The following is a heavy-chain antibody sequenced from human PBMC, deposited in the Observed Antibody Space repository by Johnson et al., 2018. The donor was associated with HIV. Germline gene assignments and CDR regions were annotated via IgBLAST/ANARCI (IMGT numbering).Heavy chain of an antibody. J-gene: IGHJ3*02. CDR2: IKSKTDGGTT. CDR1: GFTFSNAW. D-gene: IGHD3-9*01. V-gene: IGHV3-15*01. Sequence: LVESGGGLVKPGGSLRLSCAASGFTFSNAWMSWVRQAPGKGLEWVGRIKSKTDGGTTAYAAPVKGRFTISRAESKNTLYLQMNSLRAEDTAVYYCARVLTTRGAFDIWGQGTMVTVSS. CDR3: ARVLTTRGAFDI.